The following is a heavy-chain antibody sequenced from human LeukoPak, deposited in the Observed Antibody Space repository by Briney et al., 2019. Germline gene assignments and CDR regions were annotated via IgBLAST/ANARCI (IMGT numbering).Heavy chain of an antibody. CDR3: ARGFSGYYSFDY. V-gene: IGHV4-59*01. D-gene: IGHD3-22*01. Sequence: SETLSLTCSVSGGSISNYYWSWIRQPPGKGLEWIGYVYYSGSTNYNPSLKSRVTISVDTSENQFSLKLNSVTAADTAVYYCARGFSGYYSFDYWGQGTLVTVSS. CDR2: VYYSGST. CDR1: GGSISNYY. J-gene: IGHJ4*02.